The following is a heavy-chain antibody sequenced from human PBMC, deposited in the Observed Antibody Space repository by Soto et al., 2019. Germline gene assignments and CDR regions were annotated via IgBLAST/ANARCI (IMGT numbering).Heavy chain of an antibody. CDR1: GFTVSGYS. Sequence: PGWSLRHSCADSGFTVSGYSMNWLRQAPGKGLEWVSSISSSSSHIYYATSVKGRFTISTDNARNSLYLQMHSRRAEDTAVYYCARARLDTAMVDYWRQGTLVTVPS. D-gene: IGHD5-18*01. V-gene: IGHV3-21*01. CDR3: ARARLDTAMVDY. J-gene: IGHJ4*02. CDR2: ISSSSSHI.